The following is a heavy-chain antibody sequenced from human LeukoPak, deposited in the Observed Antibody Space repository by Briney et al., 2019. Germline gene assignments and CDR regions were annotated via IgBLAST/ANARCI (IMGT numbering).Heavy chain of an antibody. CDR1: GFTFSDYY. CDR2: ISSSGSML. V-gene: IGHV3-11*04. Sequence: GGSLRLSCTVSGFTFSDYYMSWVRQAPGKGLEWVSYISSSGSMLHYADSVEGRFTISRDNTKNTVYLQMNNLRAGDTAVYYCTRDHFGNSVGEGFDIWGQGTMVTVSS. D-gene: IGHD4-23*01. CDR3: TRDHFGNSVGEGFDI. J-gene: IGHJ3*02.